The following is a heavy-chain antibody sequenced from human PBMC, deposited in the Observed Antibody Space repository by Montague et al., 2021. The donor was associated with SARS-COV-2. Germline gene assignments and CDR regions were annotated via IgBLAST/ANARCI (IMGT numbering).Heavy chain of an antibody. D-gene: IGHD3-16*01. CDR1: SGSISNYY. CDR2: ISHTEST. V-gene: IGHV4-59*08. CDR3: ARSAQFAYGLDV. Sequence: SETLSLTCTVSSGSISNYYWSWIRQPPGKGLEWIGFISHTESTNHNPSLESRVSISIDTSKSQFSLRVRSVTAADTAVYYCARSAQFAYGLDVWGQGTTVTISS. J-gene: IGHJ6*02.